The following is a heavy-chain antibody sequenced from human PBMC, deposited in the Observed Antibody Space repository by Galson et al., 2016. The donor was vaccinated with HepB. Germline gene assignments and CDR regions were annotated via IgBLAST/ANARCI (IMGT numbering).Heavy chain of an antibody. D-gene: IGHD5-12*01. Sequence: SLRLSCAASGFSFRSYDIHWVRQAPGKGLEWVAVISCDGSNKYYEDSVKGRFTISRDNSKNTLCLQMNSLRAEDTAVYYCAKWGGSGYDWARLDYWGQGTLVTVSS. V-gene: IGHV3-30*18. CDR1: GFSFRSYD. CDR2: ISCDGSNK. CDR3: AKWGGSGYDWARLDY. J-gene: IGHJ4*02.